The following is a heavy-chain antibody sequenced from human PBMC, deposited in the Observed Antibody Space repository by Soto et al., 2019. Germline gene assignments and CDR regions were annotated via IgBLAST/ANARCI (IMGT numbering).Heavy chain of an antibody. Sequence: ETLSLTCTVSGGSISSYYWSWIRQPPGKGLEWIGYIYYSGSTNYNPSLKSRVTISVDTSKNQFSLKLSSVTAADTAVYYCATSVGSGSLYYYYYMYVRGKRTNVTVSS. J-gene: IGHJ6*03. CDR1: GGSISSYY. CDR2: IYYSGST. D-gene: IGHD3-10*01. V-gene: IGHV4-59*08. CDR3: ATSVGSGSLYYYYYMYV.